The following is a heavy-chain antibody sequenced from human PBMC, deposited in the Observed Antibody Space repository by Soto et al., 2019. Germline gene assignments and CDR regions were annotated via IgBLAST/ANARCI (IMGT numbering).Heavy chain of an antibody. CDR3: ARERVGDRSSGENWFDP. CDR2: IYHSGST. J-gene: IGHJ5*02. D-gene: IGHD6-19*01. V-gene: IGHV4-4*02. Sequence: SETLSLTCAVSGGSISSSNWWRWVRQPPGKGLEWIGEIYHSGSTNYNPSLKSRVTISLDKSKNHLSLKLSSVTAADTAVYYWARERVGDRSSGENWFDPWGQGTLVTVSS. CDR1: GGSISSSNW.